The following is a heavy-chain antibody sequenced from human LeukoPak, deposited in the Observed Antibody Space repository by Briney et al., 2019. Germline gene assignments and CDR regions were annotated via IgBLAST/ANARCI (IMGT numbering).Heavy chain of an antibody. D-gene: IGHD3-22*01. V-gene: IGHV3-64*01. CDR3: ARGRYYDSSGYYHFDF. Sequence: GGXXRLSCAASGFTFSTYAMNWVRQAPGKGLEYVSAISSNGGSTYYANSVKGRFIISRCNSKNTLYLQMGSLRAEDMAVYYCARGRYYDSSGYYHFDFWGQGTLVTVSS. CDR2: ISSNGGST. CDR1: GFTFSTYA. J-gene: IGHJ4*02.